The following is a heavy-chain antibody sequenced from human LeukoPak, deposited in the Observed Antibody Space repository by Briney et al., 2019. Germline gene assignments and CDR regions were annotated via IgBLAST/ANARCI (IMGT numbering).Heavy chain of an antibody. CDR1: GFTFDDYG. CDR3: ARTGYSSSWRNYFDY. D-gene: IGHD6-13*01. Sequence: GGSLRLSCAASGFTFDDYGISWVRQAPGKGAEWVSGIIWNRASTGYADSVKGRFTISRDNAKNSLYLQMNSLRAEDTALYYCARTGYSSSWRNYFDYWGQGTLVTVSS. CDR2: IIWNRAST. V-gene: IGHV3-20*04. J-gene: IGHJ4*02.